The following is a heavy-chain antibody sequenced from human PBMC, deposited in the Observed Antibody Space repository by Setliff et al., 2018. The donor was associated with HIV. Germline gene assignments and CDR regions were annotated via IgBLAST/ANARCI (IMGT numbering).Heavy chain of an antibody. Sequence: ASVKVSCKSSGYTCTAHHIHWVRQAPGQGPEWMGWIIPKSGETSYAEKFRGRVTMTRDTSLSTAYMELSWLTSDDTAVYYCARVVDRDYDFWSAYEYWGQGTMVTVSS. CDR1: GYTCTAHH. D-gene: IGHD3-3*01. J-gene: IGHJ4*02. CDR2: IIPKSGET. V-gene: IGHV1-2*02. CDR3: ARVVDRDYDFWSAYEY.